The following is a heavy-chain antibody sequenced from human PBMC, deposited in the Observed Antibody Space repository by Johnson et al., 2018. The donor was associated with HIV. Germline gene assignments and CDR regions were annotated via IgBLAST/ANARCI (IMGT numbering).Heavy chain of an antibody. Sequence: VQLVESGGVVVQPGGSLRLSCAASGFTFDDYAMHWVRQAPGTGLEWVSLLSWDGGSTYYADSVQGRFTISRDNSKNSLYLQMNSLRAEDTAVYYCARDRGYWDAFDSWGQGTMVTVSS. CDR3: ARDRGYWDAFDS. CDR2: LSWDGGST. J-gene: IGHJ3*02. CDR1: GFTFDDYA. D-gene: IGHD3-22*01. V-gene: IGHV3-43D*03.